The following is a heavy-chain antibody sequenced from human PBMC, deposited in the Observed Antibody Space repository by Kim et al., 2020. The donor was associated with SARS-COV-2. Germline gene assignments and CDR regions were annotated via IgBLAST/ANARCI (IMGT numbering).Heavy chain of an antibody. CDR3: ARGRDSAFDV. CDR2: TSYTSRWVN. Sequence: SQTLSLTCAISGDSVTSHGVAWNWIRQSPSRGLEWLGRTSYTSRWVNEYAPTVKSRITINADTSKNQFSLQLNSVTSDDTAVYYCARGRDSAFDVWGQGT. J-gene: IGHJ3*01. V-gene: IGHV6-1*01. CDR1: GDSVTSHGVA.